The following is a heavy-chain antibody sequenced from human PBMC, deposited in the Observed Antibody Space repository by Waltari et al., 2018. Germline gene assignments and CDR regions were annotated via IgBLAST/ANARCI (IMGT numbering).Heavy chain of an antibody. CDR2: IIPIFGTA. V-gene: IGHV1-69*01. J-gene: IGHJ4*02. D-gene: IGHD3-10*01. Sequence: QVQLVQSGAEVKKPGSSVKVSCKASGGTFSSYAISWVRQAPGQGLEWMGGIIPIFGTANYAQKFQGRVTITADESTSTAYMELSSLRSEDTAVYYCARDRVAWGAGSYYTLDYWGQGTLVTVSS. CDR1: GGTFSSYA. CDR3: ARDRVAWGAGSYYTLDY.